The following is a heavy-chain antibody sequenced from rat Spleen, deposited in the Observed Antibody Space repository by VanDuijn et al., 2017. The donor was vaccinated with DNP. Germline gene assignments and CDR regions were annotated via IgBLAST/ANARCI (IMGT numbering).Heavy chain of an antibody. CDR3: ARDLIIRDTTSAMDV. Sequence: QVQLKESGPGLVQPSQTLSLTCTIAGFSLTSNSVHWVRQPPGKGLEWMGVIWKHGATRYNSALKSRLSFSKATSKSQVFLKLSSLQTEDTATYYCARDLIIRDTTSAMDVWGQGTSVTVSS. V-gene: IGHV2-41*01. CDR2: IWKHGAT. D-gene: IGHD4-3*01. J-gene: IGHJ4*01. CDR1: GFSLTSNS.